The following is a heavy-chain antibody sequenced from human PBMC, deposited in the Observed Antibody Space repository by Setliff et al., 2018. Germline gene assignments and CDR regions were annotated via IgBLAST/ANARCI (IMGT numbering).Heavy chain of an antibody. Sequence: SETLSLTCSVSGDFMSSHLYFWSWIRQSAGKGLGWIGYIYYSGNTHYNPSLESRVSISVDTSKRQFSLELNSVTAADTAVYYCATARGSDILTGKGHYYYGMDVWGQGTMVTAP. D-gene: IGHD3-9*01. J-gene: IGHJ6*02. V-gene: IGHV4-61*10. CDR1: GDFMSSHLYF. CDR3: ATARGSDILTGKGHYYYGMDV. CDR2: IYYSGNT.